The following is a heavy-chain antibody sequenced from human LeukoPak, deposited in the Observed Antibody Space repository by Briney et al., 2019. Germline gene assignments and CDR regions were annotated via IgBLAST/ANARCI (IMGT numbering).Heavy chain of an antibody. CDR2: ISYDGSNK. CDR3: ARDCRYCSGGSCYGY. Sequence: SGGSLRLSCAASGFTFSSYAMHWVRQAPGKGLEWVAVISYDGSNKYYADSVKGRFTISRDNSKNTLCLQMNSLRAEDTAVYYCARDCRYCSGGSCYGYWGQGTLVTVSS. J-gene: IGHJ4*02. CDR1: GFTFSSYA. V-gene: IGHV3-30-3*01. D-gene: IGHD2-15*01.